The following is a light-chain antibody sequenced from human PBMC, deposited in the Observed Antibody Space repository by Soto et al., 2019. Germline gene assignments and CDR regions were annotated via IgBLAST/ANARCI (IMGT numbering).Light chain of an antibody. J-gene: IGKJ3*01. CDR3: QESYSVPLFT. V-gene: IGKV1-39*01. Sequence: DIPLTQSPSSLSASVGDRVTITCRASQNIRSYMNWFQQKPGKAPKLLIFGAINLQSGAPSRFSGSGSGTDFTLTISSLQPQDVATYYCQESYSVPLFTFGPGTRVEI. CDR1: QNIRSY. CDR2: GAI.